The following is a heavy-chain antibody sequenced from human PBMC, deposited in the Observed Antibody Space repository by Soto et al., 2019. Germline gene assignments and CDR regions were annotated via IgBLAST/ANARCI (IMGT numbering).Heavy chain of an antibody. CDR1: GGPISSYY. J-gene: IGHJ6*03. Sequence: SETLSLTCSVSGGPISSYYWHWIRQPPGKGLEWIANIYYSGSTKYNPSLRSRVSISVDTSKNQLSLKLSSVTAADTAVYYCARDYYYYMDVWGTGTTVTVSS. V-gene: IGHV4-59*01. CDR2: IYYSGST. CDR3: ARDYYYYMDV.